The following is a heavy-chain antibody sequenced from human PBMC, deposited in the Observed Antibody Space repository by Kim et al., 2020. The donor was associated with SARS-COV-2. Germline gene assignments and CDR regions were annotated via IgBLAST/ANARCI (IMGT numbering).Heavy chain of an antibody. CDR2: INPNSGGT. J-gene: IGHJ4*02. CDR3: ARVELLWFGESLDY. Sequence: ASVKVSCKASGYTFTGYYMHWVRQAPGQGLEWMGRINPNSGGTNYAQKFQGRVTMTRDTSISTAYMELSRLRSDDTAVYYCARVELLWFGESLDYWGQGTLVTVSS. V-gene: IGHV1-2*06. D-gene: IGHD3-10*01. CDR1: GYTFTGYY.